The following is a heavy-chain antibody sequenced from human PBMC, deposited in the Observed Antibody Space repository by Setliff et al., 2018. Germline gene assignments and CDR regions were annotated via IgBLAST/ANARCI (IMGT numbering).Heavy chain of an antibody. CDR3: ARLGYRGDLDY. J-gene: IGHJ4*02. V-gene: IGHV4-39*01. CDR2: IYNSGST. Sequence: PSETLSLTCNVSADSISSSYDYWAWIRQPPGKGLEWIGSIYNSGSTYYNPSLKSRVSISVDTSKNQFSLKLSSVTAADTAVYYCARLGYRGDLDYWGQGTLVT. CDR1: ADSISSSYDY. D-gene: IGHD5-12*01.